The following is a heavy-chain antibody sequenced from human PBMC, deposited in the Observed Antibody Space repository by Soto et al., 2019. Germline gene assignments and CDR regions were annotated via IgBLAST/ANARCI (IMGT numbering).Heavy chain of an antibody. CDR2: IIPIFGTA. V-gene: IGHV1-69*13. Sequence: SVKVSCKASGGTFSSYAISWVRQAPGQGLEWMGGIIPIFGTANYAQKFQGRVTITADESTSTAYMELSSLRSEDTAVYYCARGEYNTMVRGVIIDYYYGMDVWGQGTTVTVSS. J-gene: IGHJ6*02. CDR1: GGTFSSYA. D-gene: IGHD3-10*01. CDR3: ARGEYNTMVRGVIIDYYYGMDV.